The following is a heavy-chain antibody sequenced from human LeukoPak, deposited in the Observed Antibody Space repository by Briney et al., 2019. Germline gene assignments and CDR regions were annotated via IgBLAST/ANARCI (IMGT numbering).Heavy chain of an antibody. CDR1: GFFFSSHG. CDR3: ARDGVWGRVDAFDI. Sequence: GGSLRLSCATSGFFFSSHGLHWVRQAPGQGLEWLAVISFDGKNKFYADSVKGRFTISRDNAKNSLYLQMNSLRAEDTAVYYCARDGVWGRVDAFDIWGQGTMVTVSS. J-gene: IGHJ3*02. D-gene: IGHD7-27*01. CDR2: ISFDGKNK. V-gene: IGHV3-30*04.